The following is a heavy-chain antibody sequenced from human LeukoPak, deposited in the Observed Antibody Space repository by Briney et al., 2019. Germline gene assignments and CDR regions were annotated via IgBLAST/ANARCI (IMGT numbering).Heavy chain of an antibody. CDR1: GGSISSYY. CDR3: ARHYYGSGSYLLDP. D-gene: IGHD3-10*01. V-gene: IGHV4-59*08. Sequence: SETLSLTCTVSGGSISSYYWSWIRQPPGKGLEWIGYIYYSGSTNYNPSLKNRVTIPVDTSKNQFSLKLSSVTAADTAVYYCARHYYGSGSYLLDPWGQGTLVTVSS. J-gene: IGHJ5*02. CDR2: IYYSGST.